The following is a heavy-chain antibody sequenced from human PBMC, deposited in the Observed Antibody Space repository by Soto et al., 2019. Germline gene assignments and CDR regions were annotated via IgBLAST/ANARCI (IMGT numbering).Heavy chain of an antibody. CDR1: GGSMRNYF. J-gene: IGHJ4*02. D-gene: IGHD1-26*01. V-gene: IGHV4-34*01. CDR2: INHSGST. CDR3: ARGRGMYSGSYYFDY. Sequence: SETLSLTCTVSGGSMRNYFWTWIRQPPGKGLEWIGEINHSGSTNYNPSLKSRVTVSEDTSKNQFSLKLNSVTAADTAVYYCARGRGMYSGSYYFDYWGQRTLVTVSS.